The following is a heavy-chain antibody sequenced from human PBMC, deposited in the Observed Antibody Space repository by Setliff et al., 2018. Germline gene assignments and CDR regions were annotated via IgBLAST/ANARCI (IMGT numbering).Heavy chain of an antibody. CDR2: IYGGGTT. Sequence: KPSETLSLTCSVSGDSTDSYYWTWVWQSAGKGLEWIGRIYGGGTTNYNPSLKSRLTISIDKSGNRFSLNLTSVTAADTALYYCARDPGFHSGTWCLGDWGQGIQVTVSS. V-gene: IGHV4-4*07. CDR1: GDSTDSYY. J-gene: IGHJ4*02. D-gene: IGHD2-8*01. CDR3: ARDPGFHSGTWCLGD.